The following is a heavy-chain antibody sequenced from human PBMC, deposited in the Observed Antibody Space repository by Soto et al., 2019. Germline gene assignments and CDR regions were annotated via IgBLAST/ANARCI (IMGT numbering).Heavy chain of an antibody. D-gene: IGHD3-10*01. J-gene: IGHJ4*02. V-gene: IGHV3-30*18. Sequence: GGSLRLSCAASGFTFSSYRMHWVRQAPGKGLEWVAVISYDGSNKYYADSVKGRFTISRDNSKNTLYLQMNSLRAEDTAVYYCAKDWEWYYYGSGSYYFDYWGQGTLVTVSS. CDR3: AKDWEWYYYGSGSYYFDY. CDR1: GFTFSSYR. CDR2: ISYDGSNK.